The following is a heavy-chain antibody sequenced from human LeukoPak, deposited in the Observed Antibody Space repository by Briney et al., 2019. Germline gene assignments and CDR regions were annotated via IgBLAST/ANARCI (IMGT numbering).Heavy chain of an antibody. CDR2: LNPNSGDT. Sequence: ASVKVSCKASGYTFTDYYMHWVRQAPGQGLEWMGWLNPNSGDTNYAQKFQGRVSMTRDSSISTAYMDLSDLRSDDTAVYSCARGRNIEMTTMSGGSDYWGQGTLVTVSS. CDR1: GYTFTDYY. V-gene: IGHV1-2*02. J-gene: IGHJ4*02. D-gene: IGHD5-24*01. CDR3: ARGRNIEMTTMSGGSDY.